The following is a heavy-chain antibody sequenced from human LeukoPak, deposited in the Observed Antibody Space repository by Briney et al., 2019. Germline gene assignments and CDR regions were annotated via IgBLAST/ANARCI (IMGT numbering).Heavy chain of an antibody. CDR2: LYSDGNT. J-gene: IGHJ4*02. D-gene: IGHD1-14*01. V-gene: IGHV3-53*01. CDR3: ARGVEPLAANTLAY. CDR1: GFSFSSYS. Sequence: GGSLRLSCVASGFSFSSYSINWVRQAPGKGLEWVSVLYSDGNTKYADSVQGRFTISRDNSKNTLYLEMNSLSPDDTAVYYCARGVEPLAANTLAYWGQGTLVTVSS.